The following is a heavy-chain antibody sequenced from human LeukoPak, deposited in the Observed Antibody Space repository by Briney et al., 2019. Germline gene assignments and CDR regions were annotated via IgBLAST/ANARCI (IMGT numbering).Heavy chain of an antibody. CDR3: ARDWGYCSSTSCYGVGGY. Sequence: GGSLRLSCAASGFTFSSSAMTWVRQVLGKGLEWVSTTGVSGSYYADSVKGRFTISRDNSKNTLYLQMNSLRAEDTAVYYCARDWGYCSSTSCYGVGGYWGQGTLVTVSS. CDR2: TGVSGS. CDR1: GFTFSSSA. J-gene: IGHJ4*02. V-gene: IGHV3-23*01. D-gene: IGHD2-2*01.